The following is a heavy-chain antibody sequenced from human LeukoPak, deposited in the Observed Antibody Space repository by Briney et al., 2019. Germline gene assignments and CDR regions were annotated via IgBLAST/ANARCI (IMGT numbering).Heavy chain of an antibody. J-gene: IGHJ6*04. Sequence: SETLSLTCTVSGGSISNYYWSWIRQPPGKGLEWIGYINYSGSTTYNPSLKSRVTISVDTSKNQFSLKLSSVTAADTAVYYCARGLRPLDVWGKGTTVTVSS. V-gene: IGHV4-59*01. D-gene: IGHD4-17*01. CDR3: ARGLRPLDV. CDR2: INYSGST. CDR1: GGSISNYY.